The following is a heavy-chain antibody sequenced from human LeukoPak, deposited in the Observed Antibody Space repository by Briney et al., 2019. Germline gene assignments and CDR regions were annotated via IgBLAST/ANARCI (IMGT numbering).Heavy chain of an antibody. CDR2: INGDGGYT. CDR3: ARKGSTVVTGTDY. D-gene: IGHD2-15*01. CDR1: GFTFSNYA. V-gene: IGHV3-23*01. Sequence: PGGSLRLSCATSGFTFSNYAMTWVRQAPGKGLEWVSAINGDGGYTYYADSVKGRFTISRDNSKNTLCLQMNSLRAEDTAVYYCARKGSTVVTGTDYWGQGTLVTVSS. J-gene: IGHJ4*02.